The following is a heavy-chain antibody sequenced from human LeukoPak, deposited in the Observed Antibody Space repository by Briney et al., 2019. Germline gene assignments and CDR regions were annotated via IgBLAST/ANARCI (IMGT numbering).Heavy chain of an antibody. V-gene: IGHV1-2*02. J-gene: IGHJ6*03. D-gene: IGHD5-12*01. CDR3: ARVRMVATGYYYYYYMDV. Sequence: ASVKVSRKASGYTFTGYYMHWVRQAPGQGLEWMGWINPNSGGTNYAQKFQGRVTMTRDTSISTAYMELSRLRSDDTAVYYCARVRMVATGYYYYYYMDVWGKGTTVTISS. CDR1: GYTFTGYY. CDR2: INPNSGGT.